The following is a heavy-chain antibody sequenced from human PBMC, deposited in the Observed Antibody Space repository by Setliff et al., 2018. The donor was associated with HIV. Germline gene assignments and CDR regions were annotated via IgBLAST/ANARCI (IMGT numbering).Heavy chain of an antibody. V-gene: IGHV2-5*02. CDR2: IYWDNDK. J-gene: IGHJ4*02. CDR3: AHISRVAYVNIKYYFYY. CDR1: GFSLSTDGVG. D-gene: IGHD2-2*01. Sequence: GSGPTLVNPTQTLTLTCTFSGFSLSTDGVGVGWIRQPPGKALEWLVLIYWDNDKRYSPSLKSRLTITKDTSKNQVVLTMTNMDPVDTATYYCAHISRVAYVNIKYYFYYWGQGTLVTVSS.